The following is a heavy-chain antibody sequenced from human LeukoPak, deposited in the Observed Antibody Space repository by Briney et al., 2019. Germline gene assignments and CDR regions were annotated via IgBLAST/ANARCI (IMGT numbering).Heavy chain of an antibody. V-gene: IGHV3-48*01. J-gene: IGHJ4*02. Sequence: PGGSLRLSCAASGFTFSSYSMNWVRQAPGKGLEWVSYISSSSSTIYYADSVKGRFTISRDNAKNSLYLQMNSLRAEDTAVYYCARDLVLGYWGQGTLVTVSS. D-gene: IGHD3-16*01. CDR2: ISSSSSTI. CDR1: GFTFSSYS. CDR3: ARDLVLGY.